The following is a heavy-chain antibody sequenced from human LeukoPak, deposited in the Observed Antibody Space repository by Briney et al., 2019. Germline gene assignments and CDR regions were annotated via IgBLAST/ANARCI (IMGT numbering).Heavy chain of an antibody. CDR3: AKGAPSYDIFSPFDY. D-gene: IGHD3-22*01. Sequence: GGSLRLSGAASGFTFNSYAFNWVRQAPGKGREWGSSISISSSYIDYADSVKGRFTISRDNAKNSRYLQMNSLRAEETAVYYCAKGAPSYDIFSPFDYWGQGTLVTVSS. CDR1: GFTFNSYA. CDR2: ISISSSYI. V-gene: IGHV3-21*01. J-gene: IGHJ4*02.